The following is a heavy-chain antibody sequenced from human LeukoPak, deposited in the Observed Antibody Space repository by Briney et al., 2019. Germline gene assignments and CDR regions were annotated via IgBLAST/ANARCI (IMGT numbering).Heavy chain of an antibody. D-gene: IGHD6-13*01. CDR3: TGEKAGTIVDY. V-gene: IGHV4-38-2*02. J-gene: IGHJ4*02. Sequence: SETLSLTCAVSGIPISSGYFWGWIRQPPGKGLEWIGSIYESGSTFYNPSLKSRLTISLDTSNNQFSLNLSSLTAADTAVYFCTGEKAGTIVDYWGQGTLVTVSS. CDR2: IYESGST. CDR1: GIPISSGYF.